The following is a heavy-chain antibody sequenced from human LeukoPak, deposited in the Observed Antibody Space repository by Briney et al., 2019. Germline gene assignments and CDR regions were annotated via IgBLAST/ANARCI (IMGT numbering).Heavy chain of an antibody. CDR3: ARQFRDSSGYYSYYFDY. J-gene: IGHJ4*02. Sequence: PGESLKISCKGSGYSFTTYWIGWVRQMPGRGLEWMGIIYPGYSDTRYSPSFQGQVTISADKSISTAYLQWSSLNASYTAMYYCARQFRDSSGYYSYYFDYWGQGTLVTVSS. D-gene: IGHD3-22*01. CDR2: IYPGYSDT. CDR1: GYSFTTYW. V-gene: IGHV5-51*01.